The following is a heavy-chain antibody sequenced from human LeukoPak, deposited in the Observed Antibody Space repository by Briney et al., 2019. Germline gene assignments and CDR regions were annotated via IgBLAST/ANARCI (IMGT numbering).Heavy chain of an antibody. D-gene: IGHD1-26*01. J-gene: IGHJ4*02. Sequence: PGGSLRLSCAASGFAFSSYNMNWVRQAPGKGLEWISYIGSSGSPTHYADSVGGRFTISRDNAKNSLYLQMNSLRDEDTAVYYCATSGNYYLEYWGQGTLVTVSS. CDR2: IGSSGSPT. V-gene: IGHV3-48*02. CDR1: GFAFSSYN. CDR3: ATSGNYYLEY.